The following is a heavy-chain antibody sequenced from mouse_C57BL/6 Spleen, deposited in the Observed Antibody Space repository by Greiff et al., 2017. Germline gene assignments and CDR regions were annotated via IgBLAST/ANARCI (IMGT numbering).Heavy chain of an antibody. CDR2: IDPNSGGT. V-gene: IGHV1-72*01. D-gene: IGHD2-4*01. J-gene: IGHJ4*01. CDR1: GYTFTSYW. Sequence: QVQLQQSGAELVKPGASVKLSCKASGYTFTSYWMHWVKQRPGRGLEWIGRIDPNSGGTKYNEKFKSKATLTVDKPSSTAYMQLSSLTSEDSAVYYCAREGGNMYDYDGQYYAMDYWGQGTSVTVSS. CDR3: AREGGNMYDYDGQYYAMDY.